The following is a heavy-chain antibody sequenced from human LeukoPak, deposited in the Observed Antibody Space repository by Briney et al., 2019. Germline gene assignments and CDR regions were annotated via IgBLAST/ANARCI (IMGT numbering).Heavy chain of an antibody. V-gene: IGHV4-59*01. J-gene: IGHJ4*02. D-gene: IGHD6-19*01. CDR2: VYHSGIT. CDR3: ARVGSSSGWYHFDY. CDR1: GASITSDY. Sequence: SETLSLTCSVSGASITSDYWSWIRQPPGKGLEWIGYVYHSGITKYNPSLKSRVTISVDTSKNQFSLKLSSVTAADTAVYYCARVGSSSGWYHFDYWGQGTLVTVSS.